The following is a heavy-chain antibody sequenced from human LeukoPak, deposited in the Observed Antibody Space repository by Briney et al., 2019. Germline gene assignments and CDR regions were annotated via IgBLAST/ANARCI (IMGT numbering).Heavy chain of an antibody. CDR2: MNPNSGNT. J-gene: IGHJ4*02. Sequence: ATVKVSCKASGYTFTSYDINWVRQATEQGLEWMGWMNPNSGNTGYAQKFQGRVTMTRNTSISTAYMELSCLRSEDTAVYYCARGASGGYFDWSKRYFDYWGQGTLVTVSS. V-gene: IGHV1-8*01. CDR1: GYTFTSYD. D-gene: IGHD3-9*01. CDR3: ARGASGGYFDWSKRYFDY.